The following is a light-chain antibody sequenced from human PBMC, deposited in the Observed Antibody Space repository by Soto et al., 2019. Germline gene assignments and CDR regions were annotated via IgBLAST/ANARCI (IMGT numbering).Light chain of an antibody. J-gene: IGLJ2*01. CDR1: TSDVAYYDL. CDR2: EVD. V-gene: IGLV2-23*02. CDR3: CTYAGHVPK. Sequence: QSVLTQPASVSGSPGQSITISCAGTTSDVAYYDLVSWYQQHPGRAPKLFIYEVDKRPSGVSVRFSGSKSGATASLTISGLLPEDEAVYFCCTYAGHVPKFGGGTK.